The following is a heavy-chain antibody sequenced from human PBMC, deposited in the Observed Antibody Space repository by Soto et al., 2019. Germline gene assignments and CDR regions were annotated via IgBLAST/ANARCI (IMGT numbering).Heavy chain of an antibody. Sequence: PGGSLRLSCAASGFTFSNDWMCWVRQAPGKGLEWVGRIRSKANSYATAYAASVKGRFTISRDDSKNTAYLQMNSLKTEDTAVYYCASYDYGDYVIDYWGQGTLVTVSS. D-gene: IGHD4-17*01. J-gene: IGHJ4*02. CDR2: IRSKANSYAT. CDR1: GFTFSNDW. CDR3: ASYDYGDYVIDY. V-gene: IGHV3-73*01.